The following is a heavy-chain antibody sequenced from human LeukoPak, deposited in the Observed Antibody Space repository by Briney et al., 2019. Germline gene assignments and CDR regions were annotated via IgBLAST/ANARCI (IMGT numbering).Heavy chain of an antibody. CDR2: ISSSSSTI. V-gene: IGHV3-48*04. D-gene: IGHD3-10*01. J-gene: IGHJ5*02. Sequence: QSGGSLRLSCAASGFTFSSYSMNWVRQAPGKGLEWVSYISSSSSTIYYADSVKGRFTISRDNAKNSLYLQMNSLRAEDTAVYYCARDPMVRGVRVNWFDPWGQGTLVTVSS. CDR3: ARDPMVRGVRVNWFDP. CDR1: GFTFSSYS.